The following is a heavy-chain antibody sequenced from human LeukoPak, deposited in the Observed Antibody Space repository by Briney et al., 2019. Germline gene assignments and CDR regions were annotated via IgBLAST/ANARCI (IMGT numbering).Heavy chain of an antibody. CDR1: GGSISSSSYY. V-gene: IGHV4-39*07. CDR2: IYYSGST. J-gene: IGHJ3*02. D-gene: IGHD1-26*01. Sequence: SETLSLTCTVSGGSISSSSYYWGWIRQPPGKGLEWIGSIYYSGSTYYNPSLKSRVTISVDTSKNQFSLKLSSVTAADTAVYYCARVREVEWELEDACAFDIWGQGTMVTVSS. CDR3: ARVREVEWELEDACAFDI.